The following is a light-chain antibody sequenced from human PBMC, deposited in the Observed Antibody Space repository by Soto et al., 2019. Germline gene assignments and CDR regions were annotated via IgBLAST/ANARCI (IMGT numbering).Light chain of an antibody. V-gene: IGLV2-14*01. CDR1: SSDVGGYNY. CDR3: SSYTSSHTYV. Sequence: QSALTQPASVSGSPGQSITVSCTGTSSDVGGYNYVSWYQQHPGKAPKLMIYEVSNRPSGVSNRFSGSKSGNTASLTISGLQAEDEADYFCSSYTSSHTYVFGSGTKVTVL. CDR2: EVS. J-gene: IGLJ1*01.